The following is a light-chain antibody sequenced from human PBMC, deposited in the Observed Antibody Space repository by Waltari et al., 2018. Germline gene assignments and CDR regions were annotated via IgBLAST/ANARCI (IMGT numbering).Light chain of an antibody. J-gene: IGKJ2*01. V-gene: IGKV4-1*01. CDR2: WAS. Sequence: DIVMTQSQDSLAVALCERVTIHCKSSQSVLSSFDNKYYLAWYQQRPGHPPTLLIYWASTRESGVPDRFSGSGSGTDFTLTISSLQAEDVAVYYCQQYYSTIYTFGQGTKLEI. CDR1: QSVLSSFDNKYY. CDR3: QQYYSTIYT.